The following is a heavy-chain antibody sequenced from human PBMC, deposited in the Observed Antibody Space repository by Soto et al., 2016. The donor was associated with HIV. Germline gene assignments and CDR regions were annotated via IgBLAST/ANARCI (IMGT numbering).Heavy chain of an antibody. J-gene: IGHJ5*02. CDR2: INSDGSST. Sequence: EVQLVESGGGLVQPGGSLRLSCAASGFTFSNYWMHWVRQAPGKGLVWVSRINSDGSSTNFADSVKGRFTISRDNAKSTLNLQMKSLRVEDTGVYYCARDRSPYCGTTSCYSNWFDPWAREPWSPSP. CDR1: GFTFSNYW. CDR3: ARDRSPYCGTTSCYSNWFDP. V-gene: IGHV3-74*01. D-gene: IGHD2-2*01.